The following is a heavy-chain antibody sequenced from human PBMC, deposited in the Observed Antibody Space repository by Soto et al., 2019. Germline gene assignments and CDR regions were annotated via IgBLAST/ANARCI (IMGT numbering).Heavy chain of an antibody. D-gene: IGHD5-12*01. CDR2: IKYSGST. CDR1: GGSFSAFY. Sequence: SETLSLTCAVHGGSFSAFYWSWIRQPPGKGLEWIASIKYSGSTFYNPSLKSRVTISVDTSKNHFSLNLSSVTAADTAVYYCARSTRGYSGYASHIDNWGQGTQVTVSS. V-gene: IGHV4-34*01. CDR3: ARSTRGYSGYASHIDN. J-gene: IGHJ4*02.